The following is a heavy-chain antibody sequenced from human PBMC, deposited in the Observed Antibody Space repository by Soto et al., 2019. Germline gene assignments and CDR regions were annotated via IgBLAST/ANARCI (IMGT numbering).Heavy chain of an antibody. V-gene: IGHV4-59*01. D-gene: IGHD6-19*01. CDR1: GGSISSYY. CDR2: IYYSGST. J-gene: IGHJ3*02. CDR3: ARTKGQWLDYSFDI. Sequence: TETLSLTFTVSGGSISSYYWSWIRQPPGKGLEWIGYIYYSGSTYYNPSLKSRVTISVDTSKNQFSLKLSSVTAADTAVYYCARTKGQWLDYSFDIWGQGTMVTVSS.